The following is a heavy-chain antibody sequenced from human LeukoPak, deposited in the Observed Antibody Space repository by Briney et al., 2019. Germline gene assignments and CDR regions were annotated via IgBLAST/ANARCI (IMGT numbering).Heavy chain of an antibody. CDR3: AKVTGDVHYYDSSGPDY. CDR2: ISYDGSNK. Sequence: RGSLRLSCAASGFTFSSYGMHWVRQAPGKGLEWVAVISYDGSNKYYADSVKGRFTISRDNSKNTLYLQMNSLRAEDTAVYYCAKVTGDVHYYDSSGPDYWDQGTLVTVSS. V-gene: IGHV3-30*18. J-gene: IGHJ4*02. D-gene: IGHD3-22*01. CDR1: GFTFSSYG.